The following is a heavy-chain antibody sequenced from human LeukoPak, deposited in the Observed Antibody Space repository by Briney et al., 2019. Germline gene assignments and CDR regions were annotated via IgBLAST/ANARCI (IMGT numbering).Heavy chain of an antibody. J-gene: IGHJ4*02. CDR1: GFTFSSYG. Sequence: PGGSLRLSCAASGFTFSSYGMHWVRQAPGKGLEWVAFIRYDGSNKYYADSVKGRFTISRDNAKNTLYLQMNSLRVEDTAVYYCGRDYFGSIDYWGQGILVTVSS. CDR2: IRYDGSNK. V-gene: IGHV3-30*02. D-gene: IGHD1-26*01. CDR3: GRDYFGSIDY.